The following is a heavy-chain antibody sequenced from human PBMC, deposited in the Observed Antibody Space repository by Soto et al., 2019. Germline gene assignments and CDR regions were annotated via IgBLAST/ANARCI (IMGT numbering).Heavy chain of an antibody. Sequence: SETLSLTCTISGGSISVYYWSRIRQSPRQGLEWIGYVYDNGRPYYSPSLKSRVTISADTSKNQISLKLTSATAADTAVYYCARGVGSSPPRYWGRGTLVTVSS. CDR1: GGSISVYY. J-gene: IGHJ4*02. CDR2: VYDNGRP. V-gene: IGHV4-59*01. CDR3: ARGVGSSPPRY. D-gene: IGHD3-9*01.